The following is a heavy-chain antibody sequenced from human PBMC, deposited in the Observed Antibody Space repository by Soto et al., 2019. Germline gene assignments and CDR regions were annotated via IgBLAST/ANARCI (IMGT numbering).Heavy chain of an antibody. CDR2: VYHTGRT. Sequence: SETLSLTCGVSGGSISNINWWTWVRQSPGKGLEWIGYVYHTGRTSYNPSLKSRVSISMDTSKNQFSLNLDSVTAADTAVYFCARDFAYFDSWGQGTLVTVS. CDR3: ARDFAYFDS. CDR1: GGSISNINW. V-gene: IGHV4-4*02. J-gene: IGHJ4*02. D-gene: IGHD3-3*01.